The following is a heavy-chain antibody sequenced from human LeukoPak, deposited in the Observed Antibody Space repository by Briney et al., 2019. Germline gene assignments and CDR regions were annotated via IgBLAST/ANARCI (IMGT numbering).Heavy chain of an antibody. CDR3: ATAGHYYDSSGYFS. J-gene: IGHJ4*02. CDR1: GYTFTSYG. D-gene: IGHD3-22*01. CDR2: ISAYNGNT. Sequence: ASVKVSCKASGYTFTSYGISWVRQAPGQGLEWMGWISAYNGNTNYAQKLQGRVTMTTDTSTSTAYMELSSPGSEDTAVYYCATAGHYYDSSGYFSWGQGTLVTVSS. V-gene: IGHV1-18*01.